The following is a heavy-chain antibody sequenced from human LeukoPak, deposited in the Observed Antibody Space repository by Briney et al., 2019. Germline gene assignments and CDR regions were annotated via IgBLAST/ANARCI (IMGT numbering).Heavy chain of an antibody. Sequence: GASVKVSCKASGGTFSSYAISWVRQAPGQGLEWMGGIIPILGTANYAQKFQGRVTITADESTSTAYMELSSLRSEDTAVYYCASNRDIRFLEWLPYKGNWFDPWGQGTLVTVSS. CDR1: GGTFSSYA. V-gene: IGHV1-69*13. J-gene: IGHJ5*02. CDR2: IIPILGTA. D-gene: IGHD3-3*01. CDR3: ASNRDIRFLEWLPYKGNWFDP.